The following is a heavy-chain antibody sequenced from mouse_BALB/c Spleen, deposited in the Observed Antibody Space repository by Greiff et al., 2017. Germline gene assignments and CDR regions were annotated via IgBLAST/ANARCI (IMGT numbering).Heavy chain of an antibody. D-gene: IGHD1-1*02. CDR2: IDPANGNT. Sequence: VQLQQSGAELVKPGASVKLSCTASGFNFNDSYMHWVKQRPEQGLEWIGRIDPANGNTKYDPKFQGKATIAADTSSNTAYLQLSSLTSEDTAVYYWARGGWWFDDWGQGTTLTVAS. CDR3: ARGGWWFDD. J-gene: IGHJ2*01. V-gene: IGHV14-3*02. CDR1: GFNFNDSY.